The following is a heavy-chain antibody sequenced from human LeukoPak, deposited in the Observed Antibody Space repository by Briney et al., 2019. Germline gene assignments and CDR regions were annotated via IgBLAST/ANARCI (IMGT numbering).Heavy chain of an antibody. CDR1: GSTFSNAW. V-gene: IGHV3-15*01. CDR2: IKSKTDGGTT. Sequence: GGSLRLSCAASGSTFSNAWMSWVRQAPGKGLEWVGRIKSKTDGGTTDYAAPVKGRFTISRDDSKNTLYLQMNSLKTEDTAVYYCTLYDFWSGFVDYWGQGTLVTVSS. D-gene: IGHD3-3*01. J-gene: IGHJ4*02. CDR3: TLYDFWSGFVDY.